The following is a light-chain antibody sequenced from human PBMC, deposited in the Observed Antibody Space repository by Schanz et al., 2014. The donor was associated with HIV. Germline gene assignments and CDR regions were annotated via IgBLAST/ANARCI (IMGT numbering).Light chain of an antibody. CDR2: DVS. J-gene: IGLJ2*01. CDR1: SSDVGGYNY. V-gene: IGLV2-14*03. Sequence: QSALTQPASVSGSPGQSITISCTGTSSDVGGYNYVSWYQQHPGKAPKLMIYDVSNRPSGVSNRFSGSKSGNTASLTISGLQAEDEADYYCSSHAGRSSFVVFGGGTKLTV. CDR3: SSHAGRSSFVV.